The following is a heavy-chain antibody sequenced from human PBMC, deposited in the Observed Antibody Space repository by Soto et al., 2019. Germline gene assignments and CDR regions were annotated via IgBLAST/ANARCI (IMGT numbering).Heavy chain of an antibody. CDR1: GYTFTRYG. CDR3: AKNGQPPYYYYGMDV. D-gene: IGHD2-8*01. CDR2: ISGYNGDT. Sequence: QGQLVQSGAEVKKPGASVKVSCKASGYTFTRYGISWVRQAPGQGLEWMGWISGYNGDTNYAQKFQGRVTMTIDTYTSTAYMETRRLTSDDTAVYYCAKNGQPPYYYYGMDVGGQGTTVTVSS. V-gene: IGHV1-18*01. J-gene: IGHJ6*02.